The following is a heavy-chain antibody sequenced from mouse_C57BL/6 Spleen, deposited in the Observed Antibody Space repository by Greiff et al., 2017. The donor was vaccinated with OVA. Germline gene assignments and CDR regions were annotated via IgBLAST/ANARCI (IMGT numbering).Heavy chain of an antibody. CDR2: IYPGDGDT. V-gene: IGHV1-80*01. J-gene: IGHJ2*01. Sequence: VQLVESGAELVKPGASVKISCKASGYAFSSYWMNWVKQRPGKGLEWIGQIYPGDGDTNYNGKFKGKATLTADKSSSTAYMQLSSLTSEDSAVYFCARKASTVVAPFDYWGQGTTLTVSS. CDR1: GYAFSSYW. CDR3: ARKASTVVAPFDY. D-gene: IGHD1-1*01.